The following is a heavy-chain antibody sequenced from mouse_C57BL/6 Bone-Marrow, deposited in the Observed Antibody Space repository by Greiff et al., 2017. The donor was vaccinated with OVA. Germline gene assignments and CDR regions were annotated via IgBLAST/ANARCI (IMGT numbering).Heavy chain of an antibody. CDR2: VYPYNGGT. CDR3: AREAVIYYGNYPFAY. D-gene: IGHD2-1*01. CDR1: GFTFTDYY. J-gene: IGHJ3*01. V-gene: IGHV1-36*01. Sequence: VQLQPSGPVLVKPGPSVKISCKASGFTFTDYYMHWVNPSHGKSLEWIGLVYPYNGGTSYNQKFQGKATLTVDTSSSTAYMELNSLTSEDSAVYYCAREAVIYYGNYPFAYWGQGTLVTVSA.